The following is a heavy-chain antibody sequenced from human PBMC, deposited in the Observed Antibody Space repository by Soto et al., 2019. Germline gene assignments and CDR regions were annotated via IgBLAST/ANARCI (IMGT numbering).Heavy chain of an antibody. CDR2: ISHDGSAK. J-gene: IGHJ5*02. CDR3: AKDWGSSGWYNWFDP. D-gene: IGHD6-13*01. V-gene: IGHV3-30*18. Sequence: RRLSCAASGFTFSTSGMHWVRQAPGKGLEWVAMISHDGSAKYYLDSVQGRFTISRDTSKQTLYLQMDSLKDEDTAIYYCAKDWGSSGWYNWFDPWGQGTLVTVSS. CDR1: GFTFSTSG.